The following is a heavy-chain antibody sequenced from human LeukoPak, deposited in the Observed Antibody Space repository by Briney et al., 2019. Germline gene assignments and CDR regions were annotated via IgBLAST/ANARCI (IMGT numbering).Heavy chain of an antibody. CDR3: ARGASGSYHYFDY. D-gene: IGHD1-26*01. V-gene: IGHV4-34*01. CDR2: INHSGST. Sequence: SETLSLTCAVYGGSFSGYYWSWIRQPPGKGLEWIGEINHSGSTNYNPSLKSRVTMSVDPSKNQFSLKLSSVTAADTAVYYCARGASGSYHYFDYWGQGTLVTVSS. J-gene: IGHJ4*02. CDR1: GGSFSGYY.